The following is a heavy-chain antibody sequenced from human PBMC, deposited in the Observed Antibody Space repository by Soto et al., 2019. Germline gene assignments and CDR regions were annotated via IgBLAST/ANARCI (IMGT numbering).Heavy chain of an antibody. CDR2: ISGSGGST. V-gene: IGHV3-23*01. CDR3: AKSDYYDSSGYFLTEDYYYYGMDV. J-gene: IGHJ6*02. D-gene: IGHD3-22*01. CDR1: GFTFSSYA. Sequence: GGSLRLSCAASGFTFSSYAMSWVRQAPGKGLEWVSAISGSGGSTYYADSVKGRFTISRDNSKNTLYLQMNSLRAEDTAVYYCAKSDYYDSSGYFLTEDYYYYGMDVWGQGTTVTV.